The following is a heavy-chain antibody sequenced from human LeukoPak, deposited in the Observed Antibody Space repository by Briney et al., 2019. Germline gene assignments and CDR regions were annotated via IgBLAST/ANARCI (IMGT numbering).Heavy chain of an antibody. CDR3: ARSYYYGSGSYYTLYYFVY. V-gene: IGHV1-46*01. Sequence: ASVKVSCKASGYTFTSYYMHWVRQAPGQGLEWMGIINPSGGSTSYAQKFQGRVTMTRDTSTSTVYMELSSLRSEDTAVYYCARSYYYGSGSYYTLYYFVYWGQGTLVTVSS. CDR2: INPSGGST. CDR1: GYTFTSYY. J-gene: IGHJ4*01. D-gene: IGHD3-10*01.